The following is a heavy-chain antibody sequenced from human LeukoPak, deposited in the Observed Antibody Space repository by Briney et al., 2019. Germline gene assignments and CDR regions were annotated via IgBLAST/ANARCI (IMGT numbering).Heavy chain of an antibody. D-gene: IGHD3-22*01. CDR2: IKSDGST. V-gene: IGHV3-74*01. CDR3: ARAPSEIGGYYPEYFRH. J-gene: IGHJ1*01. Sequence: GGSLRLSCAASGFTFSSYWMHWVRQAPGKGLVWVSRIKSDGSTNYADSVKGRFTICRDNTKNTVSLQMNSLRAEDTGVYYCARAPSEIGGYYPEYFRHWGQGTLVTVSS. CDR1: GFTFSSYW.